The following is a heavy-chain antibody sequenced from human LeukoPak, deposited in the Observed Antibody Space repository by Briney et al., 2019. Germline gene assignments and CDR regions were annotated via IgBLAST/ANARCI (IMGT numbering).Heavy chain of an antibody. D-gene: IGHD4-11*01. CDR3: ARGYSNYYFDY. CDR1: GFTFSSYS. J-gene: IGHJ4*02. Sequence: NPGGSLRLSCAASGFTFSSYSMHWVRQAPGKGLEWVSSITGSSSYIYYADSVKGRFTISRDNANNSLYLQMNSLRADGTAVYYCARGYSNYYFDYWGQGTLVTVSP. V-gene: IGHV3-21*01. CDR2: ITGSSSYI.